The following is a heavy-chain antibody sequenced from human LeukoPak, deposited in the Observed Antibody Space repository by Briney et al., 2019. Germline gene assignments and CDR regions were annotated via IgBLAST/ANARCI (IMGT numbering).Heavy chain of an antibody. CDR3: ARLSVIVGAALEYYYYYMDV. J-gene: IGHJ6*03. D-gene: IGHD1-26*01. Sequence: SETLSLTCAVYGGTFSGYYWSWIRQPPGKRLEWVGESNDSRGTNYNPSLKSRVTISADKSKNQVSLRLTSVTAADTAVYYCARLSVIVGAALEYYYYYMDVWGQGTTVTVSS. CDR2: SNDSRGT. V-gene: IGHV4-34*01. CDR1: GGTFSGYY.